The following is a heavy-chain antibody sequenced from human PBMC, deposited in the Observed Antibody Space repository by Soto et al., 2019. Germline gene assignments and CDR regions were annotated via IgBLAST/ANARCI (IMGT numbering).Heavy chain of an antibody. J-gene: IGHJ6*02. V-gene: IGHV4-30-2*01. CDR1: GGSISSGGYS. D-gene: IGHD2-2*01. Sequence: SETLSLTCAVSGGSISSGGYSWSWIRQPPGKGLEWIGYIYHSGSTYYNPSLKSRVTISVDTSKNQFSLKLSSVTTADTALYYCARGRQRPSAAYKGHGYYGMDVWGQGTTVTVSS. CDR3: ARGRQRPSAAYKGHGYYGMDV. CDR2: IYHSGST.